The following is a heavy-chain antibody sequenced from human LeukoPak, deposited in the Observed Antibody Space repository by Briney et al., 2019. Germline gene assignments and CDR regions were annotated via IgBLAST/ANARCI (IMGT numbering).Heavy chain of an antibody. CDR2: IRSKAYGGTT. V-gene: IGHV3-49*04. Sequence: GGSLRLSCAASGFTVSSNYMSWVRQAPGKGLEWVGFIRSKAYGGTTEYAASVKGRFTISRDDSKSIAYLQMNSLKTEDTAVYYCTREMRSLRLRLAAFDIWGQGTMVTVSS. CDR1: GFTVSSNY. CDR3: TREMRSLRLRLAAFDI. J-gene: IGHJ3*02. D-gene: IGHD3-16*02.